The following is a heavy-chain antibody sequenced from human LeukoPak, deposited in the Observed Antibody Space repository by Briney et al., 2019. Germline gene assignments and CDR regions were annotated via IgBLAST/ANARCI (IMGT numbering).Heavy chain of an antibody. CDR3: AREAYSYGIYYYYYGMDV. D-gene: IGHD5-18*01. CDR2: ISSSSSTI. CDR1: GFTFSSYS. J-gene: IGHJ6*02. Sequence: GGSLRLSCAASGFTFSSYSMNWVRQAPGKGLKWVSYISSSSSTIYYADSVKGRFTISRDNAKNSLYLQMNSLRAEDTAVYYCAREAYSYGIYYYYYGMDVWGQGTTVTVSS. V-gene: IGHV3-48*01.